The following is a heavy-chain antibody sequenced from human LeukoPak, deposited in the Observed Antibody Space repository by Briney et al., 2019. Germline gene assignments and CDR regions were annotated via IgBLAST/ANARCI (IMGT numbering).Heavy chain of an antibody. D-gene: IGHD6-13*01. V-gene: IGHV3-23*01. Sequence: GGSLRLSCAASGFTFSSYAMSWVRQAPGKGLEWVSVISGSGGTTYYADSVKGRFTISRDNSKHTLYLQMSSMRAEDTALYYCAKGQQLAHYWGQGTLVTVSS. CDR2: ISGSGGTT. CDR3: AKGQQLAHY. CDR1: GFTFSSYA. J-gene: IGHJ4*02.